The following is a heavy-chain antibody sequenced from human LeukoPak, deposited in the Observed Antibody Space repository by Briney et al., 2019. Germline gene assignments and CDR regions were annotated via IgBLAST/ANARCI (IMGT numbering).Heavy chain of an antibody. D-gene: IGHD2-15*01. Sequence: SETLSLTCAVYGGSFSGYYWSWIRQPPGKGLEWIGEINHSGSTNYNPSLKSRVTISVDTSKNQFSLKLSSVTAADTAVYYCARGTPGYCSGGSCSPDYYYYMDVWGKGTTVTVSS. J-gene: IGHJ6*03. CDR3: ARGTPGYCSGGSCSPDYYYYMDV. CDR2: INHSGST. CDR1: GGSFSGYY. V-gene: IGHV4-34*01.